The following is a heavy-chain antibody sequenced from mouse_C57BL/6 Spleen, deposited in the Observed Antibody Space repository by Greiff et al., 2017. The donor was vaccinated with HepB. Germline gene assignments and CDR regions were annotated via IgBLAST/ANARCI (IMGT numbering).Heavy chain of an antibody. Sequence: EVMLVESGGGLVKPGGSLKLSCAASGFTFSSYAMSWVRQTPEKRLEWVATISDGGSYTYYPDNVKGRFTISRDNAKNNLYLQMSHLKSEDTAMYYCAIDYDRFAYWGQGTLVTVSA. V-gene: IGHV5-4*03. J-gene: IGHJ3*01. D-gene: IGHD2-4*01. CDR3: AIDYDRFAY. CDR2: ISDGGSYT. CDR1: GFTFSSYA.